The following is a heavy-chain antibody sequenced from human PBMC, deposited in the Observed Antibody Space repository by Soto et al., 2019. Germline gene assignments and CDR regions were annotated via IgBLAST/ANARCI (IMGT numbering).Heavy chain of an antibody. CDR3: ARVPSGFGYYYYYMDV. D-gene: IGHD3-10*01. CDR2: INWNGGST. V-gene: IGHV3-20*01. J-gene: IGHJ6*03. CDR1: GFTFDDYG. Sequence: GGSLRLSCTASGFTFDDYGMSWVRQAPGKGLEWVSGINWNGGSTGYADSVKGRFTISRDNAKNSLYLQMNSLRAEDTALYHCARVPSGFGYYYYYMDVWGKGTTVTVSS.